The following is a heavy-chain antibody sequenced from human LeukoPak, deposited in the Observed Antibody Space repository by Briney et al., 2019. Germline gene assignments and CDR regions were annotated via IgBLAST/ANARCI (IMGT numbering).Heavy chain of an antibody. CDR3: ARVAVVVPAARLRFDP. CDR2: IYHSGST. D-gene: IGHD2-2*01. CDR1: GYSISSGYY. Sequence: SETLSLTCTVSGYSISSGYYWGWIRQPPGKGLEWIGSIYHSGSTYYNPSLKRRVNISVDTYKNQLYRNVSAVTAADTAVYYCARVAVVVPAARLRFDPWGQGTLVTVSS. V-gene: IGHV4-38-2*02. J-gene: IGHJ5*02.